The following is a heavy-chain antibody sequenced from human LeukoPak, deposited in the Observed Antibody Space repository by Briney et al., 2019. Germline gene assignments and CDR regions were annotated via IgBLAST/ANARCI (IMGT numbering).Heavy chain of an antibody. D-gene: IGHD5-18*01. Sequence: SETLSLTCTVSGGSISSSSYYWGWIRQPPGKGLEWNGSIYYSGSTYYNPSPKSRVTVSVDMSKNQFSLKLSSVTAADTAVYYCARHTAMVTGFDYWGQGTLVTVSS. CDR2: IYYSGST. CDR3: ARHTAMVTGFDY. V-gene: IGHV4-39*01. CDR1: GGSISSSSYY. J-gene: IGHJ4*02.